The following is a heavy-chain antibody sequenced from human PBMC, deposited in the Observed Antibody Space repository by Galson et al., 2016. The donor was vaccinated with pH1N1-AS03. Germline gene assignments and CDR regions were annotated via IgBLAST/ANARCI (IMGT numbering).Heavy chain of an antibody. Sequence: QSGAEVKKPGESLKISCKVSGSNFMSYWIGWVRQMPGKGLEWLGIMYPEDSDVRYSPSLRGQVTISADKSISTAYLQWTSLEASDTAIYFCARPSPLGIPGRKGLYAFDLWGQGTKVTVSS. CDR1: GSNFMSYW. J-gene: IGHJ3*01. V-gene: IGHV5-51*03. D-gene: IGHD7-27*01. CDR2: MYPEDSDV. CDR3: ARPSPLGIPGRKGLYAFDL.